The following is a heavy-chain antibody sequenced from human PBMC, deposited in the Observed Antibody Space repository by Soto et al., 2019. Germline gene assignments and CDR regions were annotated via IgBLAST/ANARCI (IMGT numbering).Heavy chain of an antibody. CDR3: ARGGVELHWFDP. J-gene: IGHJ5*02. CDR1: SSYIRNCGYY. CDR2: IYYSGST. V-gene: IGHV4-31*03. Sequence: SETMSHNFNISSSYIRNCGYYARSICDHPWYCLEWIGYIYYSGSTYYNPSLKSRVTISVDTSKNHFSLKLSSVTAADTAVYYCARGGVELHWFDPWGQGTLVTVSS. D-gene: IGHD1-7*01.